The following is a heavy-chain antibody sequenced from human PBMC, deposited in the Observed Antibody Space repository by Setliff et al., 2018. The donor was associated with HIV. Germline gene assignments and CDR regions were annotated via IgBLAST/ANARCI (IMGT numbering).Heavy chain of an antibody. Sequence: PSETLSLTCTVSGGSISSGDYYWSWIRQPPGKGLEWIGNIYYSGSTNYNPSLKSRVTISVDTSKNQFSLKLSSVIAADTAVYYCARIFGDQGYYYGMDVWGQGTTVTVSS. D-gene: IGHD3-3*01. V-gene: IGHV4-61*08. CDR3: ARIFGDQGYYYGMDV. CDR1: GGSISSGDYY. CDR2: IYYSGST. J-gene: IGHJ6*02.